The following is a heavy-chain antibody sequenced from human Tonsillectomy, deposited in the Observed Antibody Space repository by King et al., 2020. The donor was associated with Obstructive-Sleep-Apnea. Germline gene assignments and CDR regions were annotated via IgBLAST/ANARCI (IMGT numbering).Heavy chain of an antibody. CDR3: ARGDYYGSGSEYYFDY. D-gene: IGHD3-10*01. CDR1: GGSISSGGYY. J-gene: IGHJ4*02. CDR2: IYYSGST. V-gene: IGHV4-31*03. Sequence: QLQESGPGLVKPSQTLSLTCTVSGGSISSGGYYWSWIRQHPGKGLEWIGYIYYSGSTYYNPFLKSRVTISVDTSKNQFSLKLSSVTAADTAVYYCARGDYYGSGSEYYFDYWGQGTLVTVSS.